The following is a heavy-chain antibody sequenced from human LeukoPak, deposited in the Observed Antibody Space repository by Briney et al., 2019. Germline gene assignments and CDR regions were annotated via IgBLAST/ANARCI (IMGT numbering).Heavy chain of an antibody. CDR2: ISAYNGNT. V-gene: IGHV1-18*01. Sequence: ASVRVSCKASGYTFTSYGISWVRQAPGQGLEWMGWISAYNGNTNYAQKLQGRVTMTTDTSTSTAYMELRSLRSDDTAVYYCASGTVVPAARGYYYGMDVWGQGTTVTVSS. J-gene: IGHJ6*02. CDR3: ASGTVVPAARGYYYGMDV. CDR1: GYTFTSYG. D-gene: IGHD2-2*01.